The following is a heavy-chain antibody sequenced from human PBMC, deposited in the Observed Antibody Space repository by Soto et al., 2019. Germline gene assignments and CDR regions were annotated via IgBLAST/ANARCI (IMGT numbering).Heavy chain of an antibody. D-gene: IGHD2-2*02. CDR3: ARQVEPAATPWSFHY. CDR1: GYSFTSYW. CDR2: IYPGDSDT. Sequence: PGESLKISCKGSGYSFTSYWIGWVRQMPGKGLEWMGIIYPGDSDTKYSPSFQGQVTISADKSISTAFLQWSSLKASDTAMYYCARQVEPAATPWSFHYWGQGNLVTVSS. J-gene: IGHJ4*02. V-gene: IGHV5-51*01.